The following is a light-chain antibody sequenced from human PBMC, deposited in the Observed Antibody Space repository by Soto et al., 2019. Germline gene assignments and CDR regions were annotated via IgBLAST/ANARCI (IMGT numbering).Light chain of an antibody. CDR2: GAS. Sequence: EIVMTQSPATLSVSPGERATLSCRASQSVSSNLAWYRQKPGQAPRLLIYGASTRATGVPARFSGSGSGTEFTLSISSLQSEDFAVYYCQQHNDWRLTFGPGTKVDFK. CDR3: QQHNDWRLT. J-gene: IGKJ3*01. CDR1: QSVSSN. V-gene: IGKV3-15*01.